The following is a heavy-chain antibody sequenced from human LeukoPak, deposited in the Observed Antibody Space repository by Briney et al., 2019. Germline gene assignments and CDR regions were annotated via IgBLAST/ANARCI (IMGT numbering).Heavy chain of an antibody. D-gene: IGHD1-14*01. V-gene: IGHV4-61*02. CDR1: GGSISSGSYY. CDR3: ARDSHRHSGFYFDY. J-gene: IGHJ4*02. CDR2: IYTSGST. Sequence: SQTLSFTCTVSGGSISSGSYYWSWIRQPAGKGLEWIGRIYTSGSTNYNPSLKSRVTISVDTSKNQFSLKLSSVTAADTAVNYCARDSHRHSGFYFDYWGQGTLVTVSS.